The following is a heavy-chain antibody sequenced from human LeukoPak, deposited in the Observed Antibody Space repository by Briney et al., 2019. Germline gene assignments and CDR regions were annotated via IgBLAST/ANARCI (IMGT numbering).Heavy chain of an antibody. J-gene: IGHJ4*02. V-gene: IGHV4-34*01. CDR1: GGSFSGYY. CDR2: INHSGST. Sequence: PSETLSLTCAVYGGSFSGYYWSWIRQPPGKGLEWIGEINHSGSTNYNPSLKSRVTISVDTSKNQFSLKLSSVTAADTAVYYCARGPRWLTSYYFDCWGQGTLVTVSS. CDR3: ARGPRWLTSYYFDC. D-gene: IGHD6-19*01.